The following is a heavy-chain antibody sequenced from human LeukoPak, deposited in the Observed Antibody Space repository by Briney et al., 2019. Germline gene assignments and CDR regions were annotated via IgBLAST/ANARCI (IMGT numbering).Heavy chain of an antibody. V-gene: IGHV1-8*01. D-gene: IGHD5-18*01. Sequence: ASVKVSCKASGYTLTSYDINWVRQATGQGLEWMGWMNPNSGNTGYAQKFQGRVTMTRNTSISTAYMELSSLRSEDTAVYYCARGVGYSGGNWFDPWGQGTLVTVSS. J-gene: IGHJ5*02. CDR2: MNPNSGNT. CDR1: GYTLTSYD. CDR3: ARGVGYSGGNWFDP.